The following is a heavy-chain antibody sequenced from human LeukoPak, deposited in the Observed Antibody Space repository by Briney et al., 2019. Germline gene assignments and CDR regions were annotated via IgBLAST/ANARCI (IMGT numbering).Heavy chain of an antibody. CDR3: ARVACSNTSCSIAQYYQN. V-gene: IGHV5-51*01. CDR2: IYPGDSDT. CDR1: GYSFTSYW. Sequence: GESLTISCKGYGYSFTSYWIGWMRQMPGKELKRMGVIYPGDSDTRYSPSFQGQVTTSADKSISTAYLQWSSLKDSDTAMYYCARVACSNTSCSIAQYYQNWGQGTLVTVSS. J-gene: IGHJ1*01. D-gene: IGHD2-2*01.